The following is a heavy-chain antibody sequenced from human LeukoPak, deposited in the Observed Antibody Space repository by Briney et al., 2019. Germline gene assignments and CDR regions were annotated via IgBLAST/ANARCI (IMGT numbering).Heavy chain of an antibody. CDR1: GYTFTTYD. D-gene: IGHD5-18*01. CDR3: AKDRRVQLWPLYYFDY. V-gene: IGHV1-8*01. CDR2: MNPNSGNT. Sequence: ASVKVSCKASGYTFTTYDINWVRQATGQGLEWMGWMNPNSGNTGYAQKFQGRVTMTRNTSISTAYMELSSLRAEDTAVYYCAKDRRVQLWPLYYFDYWGQGTLVTVSS. J-gene: IGHJ4*02.